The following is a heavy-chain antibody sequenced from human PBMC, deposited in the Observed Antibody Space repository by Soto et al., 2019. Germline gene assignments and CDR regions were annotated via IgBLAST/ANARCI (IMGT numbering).Heavy chain of an antibody. J-gene: IGHJ3*02. CDR2: IWYDGSNK. CDR1: GFTFSSYG. Sequence: QVQLVESGGGVVQPGRSLRLSCAASGFTFSSYGMHWVRQAPGKGLEWVAVIWYDGSNKYYADSVKGRFTISRDNSKNTLYLQMNSLRAEDTAVYYCARGGYYYDSTHAFDIWGQGTMVTVSS. D-gene: IGHD3-22*01. CDR3: ARGGYYYDSTHAFDI. V-gene: IGHV3-33*01.